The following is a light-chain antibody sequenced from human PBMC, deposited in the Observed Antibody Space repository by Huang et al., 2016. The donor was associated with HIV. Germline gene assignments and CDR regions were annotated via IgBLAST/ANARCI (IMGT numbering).Light chain of an antibody. Sequence: ENLMTQSPSTLSVSPGESATLSCRASQSVFKNLAWYQQKRGQAPKLLIYGSSTRAAGIPARFSGSGSGTDFTLTISSLQSEDFAVYYCQQYNTSPRTFGQGTKVEV. J-gene: IGKJ1*01. CDR1: QSVFKN. CDR3: QQYNTSPRT. V-gene: IGKV3-15*01. CDR2: GSS.